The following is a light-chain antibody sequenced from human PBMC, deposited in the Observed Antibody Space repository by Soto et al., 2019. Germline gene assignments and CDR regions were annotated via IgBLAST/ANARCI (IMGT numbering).Light chain of an antibody. CDR1: SSDVGGYNY. J-gene: IGLJ1*01. CDR2: DVS. V-gene: IGLV2-14*01. Sequence: QAASVSGSPGQSIAISCTGTSSDVGGYNYVSWYQQHPGKAPQLMVYDVSNRPSGVSNRFSGSKSGNTASLTISGLQAEDEADYYCSSYTSSSTYVFGTGTKLTVL. CDR3: SSYTSSSTYV.